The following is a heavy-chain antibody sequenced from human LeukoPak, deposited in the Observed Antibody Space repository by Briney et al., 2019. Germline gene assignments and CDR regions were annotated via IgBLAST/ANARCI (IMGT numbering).Heavy chain of an antibody. D-gene: IGHD1-26*01. CDR2: IIPIFGTA. CDR3: ARGGIEVGPLGFDY. J-gene: IGHJ4*02. CDR1: GGTFSSYA. Sequence: GSSVKVSCKASGGTFSSYAISWVRQAPGQGLEWMGGIIPIFGTANYAQKFQGRVTITADEATSTAYMELSSLRSEDTAVYYCARGGIEVGPLGFDYWGQGTLVTVSS. V-gene: IGHV1-69*01.